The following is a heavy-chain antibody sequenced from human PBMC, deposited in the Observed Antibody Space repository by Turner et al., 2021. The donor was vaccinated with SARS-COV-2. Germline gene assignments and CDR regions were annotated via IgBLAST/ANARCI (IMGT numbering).Heavy chain of an antibody. CDR1: GGTFSSYA. V-gene: IGHV1-69*06. J-gene: IGHJ6*02. Sequence: QVQLVQSGAEVKKPGSSVKVSCKASGGTFSSYAISWVRQAPGQGVEWMGGIIPIFGTANYAQKVQGRVTITADKSTSTAYMEMSSLRSEDTAVYYCARGATMVRGVIENLYYYYYGMDVWGQGTTVTVSS. D-gene: IGHD3-10*01. CDR2: IIPIFGTA. CDR3: ARGATMVRGVIENLYYYYYGMDV.